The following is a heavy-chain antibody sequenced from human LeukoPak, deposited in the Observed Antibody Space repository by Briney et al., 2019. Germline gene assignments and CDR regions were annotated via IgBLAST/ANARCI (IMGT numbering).Heavy chain of an antibody. Sequence: GASVKVSCKASGGTFSSYAISWVRQAPGQGLEWMGGIIPIFGTANYAQKFQGRVTITADESTSTAYMELSSLRSEDTAVYYCARASSARYYGSGSLGYWGQGTLVTVSS. V-gene: IGHV1-69*13. J-gene: IGHJ4*02. D-gene: IGHD3-10*01. CDR2: IIPIFGTA. CDR3: ARASSARYYGSGSLGY. CDR1: GGTFSSYA.